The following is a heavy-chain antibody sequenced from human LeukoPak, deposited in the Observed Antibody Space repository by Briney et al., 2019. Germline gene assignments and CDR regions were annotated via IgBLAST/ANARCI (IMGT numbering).Heavy chain of an antibody. CDR1: GFTFSSYD. V-gene: IGHV3-20*04. CDR3: ARDRSYGSQYLDY. J-gene: IGHJ4*02. Sequence: GGSLRLSCAASGFTFSSYDMHWVRQAPGKGLEWVSGINWNGGSTGYADSVKGRFTISRDNAKNSLYLQMNSLRAEDTALYYCARDRSYGSQYLDYWGQGTLVTVSS. D-gene: IGHD5-18*01. CDR2: INWNGGST.